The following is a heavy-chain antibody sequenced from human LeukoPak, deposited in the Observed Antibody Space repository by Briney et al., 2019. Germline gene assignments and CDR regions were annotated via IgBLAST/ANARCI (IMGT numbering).Heavy chain of an antibody. CDR3: ARAYSYGSGSYYHFDY. J-gene: IGHJ4*02. Sequence: GESLKISCKGSGXSFPTYCIAWVRQMPGKGLEWMGIIYPGDSDPRYSPSFQGQVTISADKSLSTAYLQWSSLKASDTAIYYCARAYSYGSGSYYHFDYWGQGTLVTVSS. CDR2: IYPGDSDP. D-gene: IGHD3-10*01. V-gene: IGHV5-51*01. CDR1: GXSFPTYC.